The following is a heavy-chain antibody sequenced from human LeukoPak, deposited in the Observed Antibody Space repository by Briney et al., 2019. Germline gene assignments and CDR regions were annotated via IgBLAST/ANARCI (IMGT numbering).Heavy chain of an antibody. J-gene: IGHJ3*02. CDR3: ARTTYYYDSSGYYRYAFDI. V-gene: IGHV1-69*01. Sequence: SVKVSCKASGGTFSSYATSWVRQAPGQGLEWMGGIIPIFGTANYAQKFQGRVTITADESTSTAYMELSSLRSEDTAVYYCARTTYYYDSSGYYRYAFDIWGQGTMVTVSS. CDR2: IIPIFGTA. D-gene: IGHD3-22*01. CDR1: GGTFSSYA.